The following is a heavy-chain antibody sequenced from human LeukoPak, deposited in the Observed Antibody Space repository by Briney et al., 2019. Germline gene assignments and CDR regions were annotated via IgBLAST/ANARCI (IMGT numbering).Heavy chain of an antibody. CDR3: ARHMGVGATVLDI. CDR1: VGSISSSNYY. J-gene: IGHJ3*02. D-gene: IGHD1-26*01. CDR2: VHYSATT. Sequence: YPSETLSLTCTVSVGSISSSNYYWGWIRQPPGKGLEWIGSVHYSATTHYNPSLRSRVTISVDTFKNQFSLKLSSVTAADTSVYYCARHMGVGATVLDIWGQGTMVTVSS. V-gene: IGHV4-39*01.